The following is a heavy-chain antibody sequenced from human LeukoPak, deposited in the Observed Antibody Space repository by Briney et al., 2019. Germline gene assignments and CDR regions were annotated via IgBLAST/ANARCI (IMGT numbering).Heavy chain of an antibody. Sequence: VASVKVSCKASGYTFTGSYIHWVRQAPGQGLEWMGWINANSGGTSSAQKFQGRVTMTRDTSVSTAYMELSRLRSDDTALYYCVRETGYCSGGRCYFIYWGQGTLVTV. V-gene: IGHV1-2*02. CDR3: VRETGYCSGGRCYFIY. CDR1: GYTFTGSY. CDR2: INANSGGT. J-gene: IGHJ4*02. D-gene: IGHD2-15*01.